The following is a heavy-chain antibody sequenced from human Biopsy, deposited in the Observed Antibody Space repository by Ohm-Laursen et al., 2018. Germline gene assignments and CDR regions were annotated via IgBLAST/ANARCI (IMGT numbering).Heavy chain of an antibody. CDR1: GGSISSSTTYY. Sequence: SETLSLTWTVSGGSISSSTTYYWAWLRQPPGKGLEWIGSIYNTETTFYNPSLKSRVTISVDTSTNQFSLKVSSVTGADTAVYYCARHPTGFWFDPWGQGTLVTVSS. CDR2: IYNTETT. V-gene: IGHV4-39*01. J-gene: IGHJ5*02. CDR3: ARHPTGFWFDP.